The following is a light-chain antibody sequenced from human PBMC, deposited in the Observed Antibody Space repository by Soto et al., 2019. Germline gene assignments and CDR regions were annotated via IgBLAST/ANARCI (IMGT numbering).Light chain of an antibody. V-gene: IGLV1-40*01. CDR3: QSYDSSLSASV. Sequence: QSVLTQPPSVSGAPRQRITISCTGSSSNIRAGYDVHWYQQLPGTAPKLLIYANTNRPSGVPGRFSGSKSGASASLAITGLQAEDEADYYCQSYDSSLSASVFGGGTKLTVL. CDR2: ANT. J-gene: IGLJ2*01. CDR1: SSNIRAGYD.